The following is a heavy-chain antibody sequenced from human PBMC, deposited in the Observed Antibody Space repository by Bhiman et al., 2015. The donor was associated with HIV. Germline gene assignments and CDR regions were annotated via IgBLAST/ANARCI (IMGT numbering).Heavy chain of an antibody. CDR3: AREGRSSLFVDV. CDR2: ISSSSSYI. D-gene: IGHD3-16*02. CDR1: RFTFSVYA. J-gene: IGHJ6*02. Sequence: EVQLVESGGGLVKPGGSLRLSCAASRFTFSVYAMTWVRQAPGKGLEWVSSISSSSSYIYYADSVKGRFTISRDNAKNSLFLQMNSLRAEDTAVYYCAREGRSSLFVDVWGQGTTVTVSS. V-gene: IGHV3-21*03.